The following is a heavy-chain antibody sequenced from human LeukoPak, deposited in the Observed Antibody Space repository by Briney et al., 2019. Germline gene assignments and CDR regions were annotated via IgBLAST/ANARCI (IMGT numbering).Heavy chain of an antibody. CDR2: IDYTGGT. CDR1: GGSFSGYY. CDR3: ARRRIPATITGSKLSSRFDT. J-gene: IGHJ1*01. V-gene: IGHV4-34*01. Sequence: TSETLSLTCAVYGGSFSGYYWAWIRQPPGKGLEWIGEIDYTGGTNYNPSLKSRMKMSVDTSKNQFSVNLNSVTAADTAFYYCARRRIPATITGSKLSSRFDTWGQGTLVTVSS. D-gene: IGHD5-12*01.